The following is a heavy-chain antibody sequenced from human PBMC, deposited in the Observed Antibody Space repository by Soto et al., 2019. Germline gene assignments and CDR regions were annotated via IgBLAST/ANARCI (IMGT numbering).Heavy chain of an antibody. CDR1: GFSVNSKY. CDR2: IQSGGST. CDR3: TRDYVHCNGVRCYGVPMDV. V-gene: IGHV3-66*01. D-gene: IGHD2-15*01. J-gene: IGHJ6*04. Sequence: EVQLVESGGDLVQPGGSLRLSCAASGFSVNSKYMSWVRQAPGKGLEWVSLIQSGGSTYYAGSVKGRFTISRDFSENTLFLQMNSLRVEDTAVYYCTRDYVHCNGVRCYGVPMDVWGKWTTVTVSA.